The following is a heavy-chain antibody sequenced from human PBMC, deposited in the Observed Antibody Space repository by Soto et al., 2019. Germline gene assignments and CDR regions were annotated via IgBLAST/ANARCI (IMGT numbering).Heavy chain of an antibody. J-gene: IGHJ5*02. CDR1: GYTFTSNY. D-gene: IGHD6-13*01. CDR3: ARDHSIAAAGAWRLDP. V-gene: IGHV1-46*01. CDR2: INPSGGST. Sequence: QVHLVQSGAEVKKPGASVKVSCKASGYTFTSNYVHWVRRAPGQGLEWMGIINPSGGSTNYAQKFQVRGTVNRDTSTSTVYKELSSLRSEDTAVYYCARDHSIAAAGAWRLDPWGQGTLVTVSS.